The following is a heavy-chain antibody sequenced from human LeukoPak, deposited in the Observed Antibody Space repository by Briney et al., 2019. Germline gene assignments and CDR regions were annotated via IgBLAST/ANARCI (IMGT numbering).Heavy chain of an antibody. Sequence: SETLSLTCAVYGGSFSGYYWSWIRQPPGKGLEWIGEINHSGSTNYNPSLTSRVTISVDTSKNQFSLKLSSVTAADTAVYYCARGFGQVVPAAIGWFDPWGQGTLVTVSS. D-gene: IGHD2-2*01. CDR1: GGSFSGYY. J-gene: IGHJ5*02. V-gene: IGHV4-34*01. CDR3: ARGFGQVVPAAIGWFDP. CDR2: INHSGST.